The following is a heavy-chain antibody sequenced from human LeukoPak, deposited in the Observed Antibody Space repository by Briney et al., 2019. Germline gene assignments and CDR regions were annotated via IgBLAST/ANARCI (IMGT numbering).Heavy chain of an antibody. D-gene: IGHD4-17*01. Sequence: GGSLRLSCVASGLTFSSDWMHWVRQPPGKGLEWVAVIWYDGSNKYYADSVKGRFTISRDNSKSTLSLQMNGLRAEDTAVYYCATDYGDTGRSYFDYWGQGTLVTVSS. CDR2: IWYDGSNK. CDR3: ATDYGDTGRSYFDY. J-gene: IGHJ4*02. V-gene: IGHV3-33*08. CDR1: GLTFSSDW.